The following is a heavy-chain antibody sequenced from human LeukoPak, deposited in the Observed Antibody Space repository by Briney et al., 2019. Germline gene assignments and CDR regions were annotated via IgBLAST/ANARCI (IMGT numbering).Heavy chain of an antibody. D-gene: IGHD2-15*01. V-gene: IGHV3-11*01. CDR3: ARVVYCSGGSCHIFAFDI. Sequence: GGSLRLSCAASGFTFSDYYMSWIRQAPGKGPEWVSYISSSGSTIFCADSVRGRFTISRDNAKNSLYLQVNSLRAEDTAVYYCARVVYCSGGSCHIFAFDIWGQGTMVTVSS. CDR1: GFTFSDYY. J-gene: IGHJ3*02. CDR2: ISSSGSTI.